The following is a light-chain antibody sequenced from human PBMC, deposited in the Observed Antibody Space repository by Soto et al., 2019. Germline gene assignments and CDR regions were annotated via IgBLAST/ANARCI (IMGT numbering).Light chain of an antibody. CDR2: GAS. CDR3: QHYDTAPLS. Sequence: EIVLTQFPGTLSLSPGKSATLSCRASETVAKNYLAWFQKKPGQAPKLLIYGASIRATDISDRFRGSGFGTDFTLTVSSLEPEDFAVYYCQHYDTAPLSFGGGTRVEI. J-gene: IGKJ4*01. CDR1: ETVAKNY. V-gene: IGKV3-20*01.